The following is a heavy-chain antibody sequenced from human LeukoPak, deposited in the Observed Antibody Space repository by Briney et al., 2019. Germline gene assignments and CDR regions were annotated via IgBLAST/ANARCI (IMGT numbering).Heavy chain of an antibody. V-gene: IGHV1-46*01. CDR1: GGTFSSYA. Sequence: ASVKVSCKASGGTFSSYAISWVRQAPGQGLEWMGIINPSGGSTSYAQKFQGRVTMTRDTSTSTVYTELSSLRSEDTAVYYCAIYPPRSAMYSGSEPYYYYGMDVWGQGTTVTVSS. D-gene: IGHD1-26*01. CDR3: AIYPPRSAMYSGSEPYYYYGMDV. J-gene: IGHJ6*02. CDR2: INPSGGST.